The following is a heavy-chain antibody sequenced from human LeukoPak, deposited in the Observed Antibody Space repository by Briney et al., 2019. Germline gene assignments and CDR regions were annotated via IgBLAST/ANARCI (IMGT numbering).Heavy chain of an antibody. CDR1: GFTFSSYG. V-gene: IGHV3-30*18. J-gene: IGHJ5*02. Sequence: PGRSLRLSCAASGFTFSSYGMHWVRQAPGKGLEWVAVISYDGSNKYYADSVKGRFTISRDNSKDTLYLQMNSLRAEDTAVYYCAKGPGSSWRRNWFDPWGQGTLVTVSS. CDR2: ISYDGSNK. D-gene: IGHD6-13*01. CDR3: AKGPGSSWRRNWFDP.